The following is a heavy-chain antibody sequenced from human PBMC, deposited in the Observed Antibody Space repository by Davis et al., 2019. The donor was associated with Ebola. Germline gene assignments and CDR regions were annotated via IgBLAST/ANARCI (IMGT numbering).Heavy chain of an antibody. Sequence: AASVKVSCKASGYTFTSYGISWVRQAPGQGLEWMGWISAYNANTNYAQKLQGRVTMTTDTSTSTAYMELRSLRSDDTAVYYCARVITMIVAGSWFDPWGQGTLVTVSS. V-gene: IGHV1-18*01. CDR1: GYTFTSYG. J-gene: IGHJ5*02. CDR3: ARVITMIVAGSWFDP. D-gene: IGHD3-22*01. CDR2: ISAYNANT.